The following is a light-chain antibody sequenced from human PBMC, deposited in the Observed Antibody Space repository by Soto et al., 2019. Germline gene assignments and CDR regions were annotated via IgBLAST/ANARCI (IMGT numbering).Light chain of an antibody. J-gene: IGLJ1*01. CDR3: QVWGSNSDHYV. CDR2: DYD. Sequence: SYELTQPPSVSVPPGQTATITCGGNNIGRKSVHWYRQKPGQAPVLVVYDYDDRPSGIPERFSGSNSGNTATLTISRVEGVDDADYYCQVWGSNSDHYVFGTGTKRTFL. V-gene: IGLV3-21*02. CDR1: NIGRKS.